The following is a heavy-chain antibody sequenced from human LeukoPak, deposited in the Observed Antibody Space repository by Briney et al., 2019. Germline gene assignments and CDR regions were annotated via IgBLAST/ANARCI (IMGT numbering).Heavy chain of an antibody. CDR3: ARTGSLTMNWFDP. J-gene: IGHJ5*02. CDR1: GFTFSSYT. D-gene: IGHD1-14*01. CDR2: ISYDGNNK. V-gene: IGHV3-30*04. Sequence: GRSPRLSCAASGFTFSSYTMHWVRQAPGKGLEWVTVISYDGNNKYYADSVKGRFTISRDNSKNTLYLQMNSLRSEDTAVYYCARTGSLTMNWFDPWGQGTLVTASS.